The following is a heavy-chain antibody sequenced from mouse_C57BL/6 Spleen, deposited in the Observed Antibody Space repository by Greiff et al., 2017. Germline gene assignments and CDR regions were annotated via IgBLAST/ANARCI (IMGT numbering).Heavy chain of an antibody. J-gene: IGHJ1*03. Sequence: VQLQQSGTELVKPGASVKLSCKASGYTFTSYWMHWVKQRPGQGLEWIGNINPSNGGTNYNEKFKSKATLTVDKYSSTAYMQLSSLKSEDSAVYYCARGVNYYGSSYDWYFEVWGTLTTVTVSS. CDR3: ARGVNYYGSSYDWYFEV. CDR1: GYTFTSYW. CDR2: INPSNGGT. V-gene: IGHV1-53*01. D-gene: IGHD1-1*01.